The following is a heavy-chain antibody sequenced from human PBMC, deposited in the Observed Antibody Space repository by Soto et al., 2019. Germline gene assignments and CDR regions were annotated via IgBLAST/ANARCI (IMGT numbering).Heavy chain of an antibody. Sequence: EVQLLESGGGLVQPGGSLRLSCTASGFSLSSYAMNWVRQAPGKGLEWVSGSSGSGENTDYAASVKGRFTISRDNFKNTLYLQLASLRAEDTAVYYCARAPFYRSPPGYYFEYWGQGTLVTVSS. CDR1: GFSLSSYA. J-gene: IGHJ4*02. D-gene: IGHD6-19*01. CDR2: SSGSGENT. CDR3: ARAPFYRSPPGYYFEY. V-gene: IGHV3-23*01.